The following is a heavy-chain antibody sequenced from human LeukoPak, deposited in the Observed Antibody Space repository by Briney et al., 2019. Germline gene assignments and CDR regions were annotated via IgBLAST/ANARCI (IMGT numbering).Heavy chain of an antibody. CDR3: AKDYRDYYGSGIDY. D-gene: IGHD3-10*01. J-gene: IGHJ4*02. CDR1: GFTFDDYA. V-gene: IGHV3-9*01. CDR2: ISWNSGSI. Sequence: PGRSLRLSCAASGFTFDDYAMHWVRQAPGKGLEWVSGISWNSGSIGYADSVKGRFTISRDNAKNSLYLQMNSLRAEDTALYYCAKDYRDYYGSGIDYWGQGTLVTVSS.